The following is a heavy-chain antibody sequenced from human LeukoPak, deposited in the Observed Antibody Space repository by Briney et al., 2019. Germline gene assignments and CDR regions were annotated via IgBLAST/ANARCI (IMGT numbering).Heavy chain of an antibody. CDR1: GYTFTGYY. CDR2: INPNSGGT. J-gene: IGHJ4*02. V-gene: IGHV1-2*02. D-gene: IGHD3-9*01. Sequence: ASVKVSCKASGYTFTGYYMHWVRQAPGQGLEWMGWINPNSGGTNYAQKFQGRVTMTRDTSISTAYMELSRLRSDDTAVYYCARPRYDILTGYSCWGQGTLVTVSS. CDR3: ARPRYDILTGYSC.